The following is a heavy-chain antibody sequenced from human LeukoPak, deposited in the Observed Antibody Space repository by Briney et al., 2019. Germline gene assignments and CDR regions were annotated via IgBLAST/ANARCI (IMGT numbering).Heavy chain of an antibody. D-gene: IGHD2-2*02. CDR1: GGSISSGGYY. CDR3: ARSIPARAFDI. V-gene: IGHV4-31*03. J-gene: IGHJ3*02. Sequence: ASQTLSLTCTVSGGSISSGGYYWSSIRQHPGKGLEWIGYIYYSGSTNYNPSLKSRVTISVDTSKNQFSLKLSSVTAADTAVYYCARSIPARAFDIWGQGTMVTVSS. CDR2: IYYSGST.